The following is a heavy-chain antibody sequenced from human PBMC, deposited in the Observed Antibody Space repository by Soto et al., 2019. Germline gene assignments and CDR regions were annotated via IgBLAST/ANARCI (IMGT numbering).Heavy chain of an antibody. V-gene: IGHV3-23*01. Sequence: EVQLLESGGGLVQPGGSLRLSCAASGFTFSSYATSWVRQSPGKGLEWVSAISGSGGSTYYADSVKGRFTISRDNSKYSLYLQMNSLRAEDTAVYYCAKDILSVGKRKVNYFDYWGQGTLVTVSS. D-gene: IGHD7-27*01. CDR1: GFTFSSYA. J-gene: IGHJ4*02. CDR3: AKDILSVGKRKVNYFDY. CDR2: ISGSGGST.